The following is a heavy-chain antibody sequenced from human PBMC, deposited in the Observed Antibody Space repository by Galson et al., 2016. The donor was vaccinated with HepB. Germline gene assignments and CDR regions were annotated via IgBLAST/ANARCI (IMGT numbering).Heavy chain of an antibody. V-gene: IGHV3-11*01. CDR1: GFSFSDYY. Sequence: SLRLSCAASGFSFSDYYMTWIRQAPGKGLEYISYISTSGDIIYYADSVKGRFTVSRDNAKNSLYLQMNSLRAEDTAVYYCGRDGEFDYYYGTDGWGQGTTVTVSS. CDR2: ISTSGDII. J-gene: IGHJ6*02. CDR3: GRDGEFDYYYGTDG.